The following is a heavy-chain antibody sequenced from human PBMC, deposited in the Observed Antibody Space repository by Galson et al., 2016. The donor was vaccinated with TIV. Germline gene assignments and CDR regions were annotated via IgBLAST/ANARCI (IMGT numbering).Heavy chain of an antibody. J-gene: IGHJ4*02. CDR1: GYSFTSYW. CDR3: ATRGRYCSGATCYSSFDY. Sequence: QSGAEVKKPGESLKISCQGSGYSFTSYWIAWVRQMPGKGLLWMGIIYPGDSDSRNRPSFQGQATFSTYKSINTAYLPWSSLKASDTAMSYCATRGRYCSGATCYSSFDYWGQGTLVTVS. CDR2: IYPGDSDS. V-gene: IGHV5-51*03. D-gene: IGHD2-15*01.